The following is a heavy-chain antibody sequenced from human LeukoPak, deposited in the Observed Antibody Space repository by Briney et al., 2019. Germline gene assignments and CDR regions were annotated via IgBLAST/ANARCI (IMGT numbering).Heavy chain of an antibody. J-gene: IGHJ4*02. D-gene: IGHD3-3*01. CDR1: GYTFTSYG. V-gene: IGHV1-18*01. CDR2: ISAYNGNT. Sequence: ASVKVSCKASGYTFTSYGISWVRQAPGQGLEWMGWISAYNGNTNYAQKLLGRVTMTTDTSTSTAYMELRSLRSDDTAVYYCARGSTYYDFWSGYYADYWGQGTLVTVSS. CDR3: ARGSTYYDFWSGYYADY.